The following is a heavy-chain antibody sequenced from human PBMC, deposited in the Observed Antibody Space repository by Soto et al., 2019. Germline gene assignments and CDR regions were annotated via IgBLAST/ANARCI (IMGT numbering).Heavy chain of an antibody. Sequence: EVQLVESGGGLVQPGGSLRLSCVASGFTFSTDSMNWVRQAPGKGLEWGAHISTSGANRYYADSVKGRFTLYRDNAKTSLYLQMDSLRNEDTAVYYCARFFGSGFDYWGQGTLVTVSS. J-gene: IGHJ4*02. CDR2: ISTSGANR. CDR3: ARFFGSGFDY. CDR1: GFTFSTDS. V-gene: IGHV3-48*02. D-gene: IGHD6-19*01.